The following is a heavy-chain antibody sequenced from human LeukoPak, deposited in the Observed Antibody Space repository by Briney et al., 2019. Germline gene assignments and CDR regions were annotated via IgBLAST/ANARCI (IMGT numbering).Heavy chain of an antibody. D-gene: IGHD2-15*01. CDR3: ARGGGRQLATSHSYFDY. CDR2: IYSSGTT. CDR1: GGSISGYF. J-gene: IGHJ4*02. V-gene: IGHV4-4*07. Sequence: PSETLSLTCNVSGGSISGYFWSWIRQPAGKGLEWIGRIYSSGTTNYNPSIKSRLTMSVDTSKNQFSLELSSVTAADTAVYFCARGGGRQLATSHSYFDYWGQGILVPVSS.